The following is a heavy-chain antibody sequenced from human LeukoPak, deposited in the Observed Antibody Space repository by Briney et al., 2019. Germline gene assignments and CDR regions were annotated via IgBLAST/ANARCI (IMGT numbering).Heavy chain of an antibody. J-gene: IGHJ4*02. CDR3: ARGRSMISYFDH. D-gene: IGHD3-16*01. Sequence: SETLSLTCNVSGGTISRFYWNWIRQTPEKGLEWVAHFYYTGTASYNPSLKSRATISGDTSKNQSSLTLNSVTAADTAVYYCARGRSMISYFDHWGQGALVTVSS. CDR1: GGTISRFY. CDR2: FYYTGTA. V-gene: IGHV4-59*01.